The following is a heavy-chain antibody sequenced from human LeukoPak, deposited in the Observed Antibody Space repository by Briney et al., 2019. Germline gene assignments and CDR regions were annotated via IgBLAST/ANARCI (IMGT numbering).Heavy chain of an antibody. Sequence: SETLSLTCTVSGGSISSGDYYWSWIRQPPGKGLEWIGYIYYSGSTYYNPSLKSRVTISVDTSKNQFSLKLSSVTAADTAVYYCARSPPPNSWYDMDDYYFDYWGQGTLVTVSA. J-gene: IGHJ4*02. V-gene: IGHV4-30-4*01. CDR1: GGSISSGDYY. D-gene: IGHD6-13*01. CDR3: ARSPPPNSWYDMDDYYFDY. CDR2: IYYSGST.